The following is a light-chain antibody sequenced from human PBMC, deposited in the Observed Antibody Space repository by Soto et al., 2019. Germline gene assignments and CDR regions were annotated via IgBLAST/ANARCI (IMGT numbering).Light chain of an antibody. CDR2: WAS. CDR3: QQYYSNPRT. J-gene: IGKJ1*01. V-gene: IGKV4-1*01. Sequence: DIVMTQSPDSLAVTLGERATINCRSSQSVLYSSNNNNYLAWYQQKPGQPPKLLISWASTRESGVPDRFSGSGSGTDFNLTISSLQAEDVAVYYCQQYYSNPRTFGQVTKVEIK. CDR1: QSVLYSSNNNNY.